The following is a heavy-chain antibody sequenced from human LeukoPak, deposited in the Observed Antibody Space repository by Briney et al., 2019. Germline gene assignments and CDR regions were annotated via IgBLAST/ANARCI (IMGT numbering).Heavy chain of an antibody. V-gene: IGHV1-69*13. Sequence: SVKVSCKASGGTFSSYAISWVRQAPGQGLEWMGGIIPIFGTANYAQKFQGRVTITADESTSTAYMELSRLRSDDTAVYYCARTYSSSGRPDYWGQGTLDTVSS. CDR2: IIPIFGTA. J-gene: IGHJ4*02. CDR1: GGTFSSYA. D-gene: IGHD6-13*01. CDR3: ARTYSSSGRPDY.